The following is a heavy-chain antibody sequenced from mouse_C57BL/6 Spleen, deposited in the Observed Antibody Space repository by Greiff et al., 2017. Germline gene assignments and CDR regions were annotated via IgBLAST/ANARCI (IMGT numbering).Heavy chain of an antibody. D-gene: IGHD3-3*01. CDR2: ISSGSSTN. CDR1: GFTFSDYG. Sequence: DVMLVESGGGLVKPGGSLKLSCAASGFTFSDYGMHWVRQAPEKGLEWVAYISSGSSTNYYADTVKGRFTISRDNAKNTLFLQMTSLRSEDTAMYYCAKGTAYYFDYWGQGTTLTVSS. V-gene: IGHV5-17*01. CDR3: AKGTAYYFDY. J-gene: IGHJ2*01.